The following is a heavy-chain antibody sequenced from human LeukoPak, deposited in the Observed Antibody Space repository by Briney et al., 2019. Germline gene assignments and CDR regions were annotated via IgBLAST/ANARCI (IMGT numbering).Heavy chain of an antibody. CDR2: ISSSSSYI. J-gene: IGHJ3*02. Sequence: PGGSLRLSCAASGFTFSSYSMNWVRQAPGKGLEWVSSISSSSSYIYYADSVKGRFTISRDNAKNSLYLQMNSRRAEDTAVYYCARVRPGVGAFDIWGQGTMVTVSS. CDR3: ARVRPGVGAFDI. V-gene: IGHV3-21*01. CDR1: GFTFSSYS.